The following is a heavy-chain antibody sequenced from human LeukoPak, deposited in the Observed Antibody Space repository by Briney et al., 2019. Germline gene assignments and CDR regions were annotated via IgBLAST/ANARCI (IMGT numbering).Heavy chain of an antibody. J-gene: IGHJ4*02. CDR1: GFTFRSYA. CDR2: VSGSGTGS. CDR3: AKDNGYNYGYEDY. Sequence: PGGSLRLSCAASGFTFRSYAMSWVRQAPGKGLEWVSGVSGSGTGSHYADSVKGRFTVSRDNSESMLYLQMNSLRAEDTAVYYCAKDNGYNYGYEDYWGQGTLATVSS. D-gene: IGHD5-18*01. V-gene: IGHV3-23*01.